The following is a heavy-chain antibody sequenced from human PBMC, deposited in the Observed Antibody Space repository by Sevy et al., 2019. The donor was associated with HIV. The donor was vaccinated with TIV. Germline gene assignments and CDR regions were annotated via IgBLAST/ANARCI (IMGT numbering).Heavy chain of an antibody. CDR1: GGSISSYY. J-gene: IGHJ3*02. D-gene: IGHD6-13*01. V-gene: IGHV4-4*07. CDR2: IYTSGTT. Sequence: SETLSLTCTVSGGSISSYYWSWIRQPAGKGLEWIGRIYTSGTTNYNPSLKSRVTMSVDTSKNQFSLKLSSVTAADTAVYYCARDRYGSSWYGKDDAFDIWGQGTMVTVSS. CDR3: ARDRYGSSWYGKDDAFDI.